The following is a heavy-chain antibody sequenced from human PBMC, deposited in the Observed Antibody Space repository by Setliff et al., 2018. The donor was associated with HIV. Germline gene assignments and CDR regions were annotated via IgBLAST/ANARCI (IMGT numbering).Heavy chain of an antibody. CDR1: GGSFNDYY. CDR2: IDHSGST. J-gene: IGHJ4*02. CDR3: ARGGDWTLDY. V-gene: IGHV4-34*01. Sequence: PSETLSLTCAVYGGSFNDYYWTWIRQPPGKGLEWIGEIDHSGSTKYNPSLKSRVTISVDTSKNQFSLILTSVTAADTAVYYCARGGDWTLDYWGRGSLVTVSS. D-gene: IGHD2-21*02.